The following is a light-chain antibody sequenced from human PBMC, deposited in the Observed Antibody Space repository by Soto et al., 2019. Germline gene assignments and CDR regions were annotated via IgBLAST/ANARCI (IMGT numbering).Light chain of an antibody. CDR2: GAS. J-gene: IGKJ4*01. Sequence: EIVLTQSPGTLSLSPGERATLSCRASQSIRSNYLAWYQQKPGQAPRLLISGASTGATGIPARFSGSGSGTEFTLTISSLQSEDCAIYYCQQYHTWPITFGGGTKVDIK. CDR3: QQYHTWPIT. CDR1: QSIRSN. V-gene: IGKV3-15*01.